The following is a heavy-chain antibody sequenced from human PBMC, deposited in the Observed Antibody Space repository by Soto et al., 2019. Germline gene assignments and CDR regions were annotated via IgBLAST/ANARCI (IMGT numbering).Heavy chain of an antibody. CDR3: ARVARSLVLTGDFDY. Sequence: GGSLRLSCAASGFTFSSYSMNWVRQAPGKGLEWVSSISSSSSYIYYADSVKGRFTISRDNAKNSLYLQMNSLRAEDTAVYYCARVARSLVLTGDFDYWGQGTLVTVSS. CDR2: ISSSSSYI. J-gene: IGHJ4*02. D-gene: IGHD7-27*01. V-gene: IGHV3-21*01. CDR1: GFTFSSYS.